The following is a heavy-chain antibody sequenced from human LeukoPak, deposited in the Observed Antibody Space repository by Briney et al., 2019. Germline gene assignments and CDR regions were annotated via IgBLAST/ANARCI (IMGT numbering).Heavy chain of an antibody. CDR2: MNPNSGNT. J-gene: IGHJ4*02. CDR1: VYTFTSYD. V-gene: IGHV1-8*01. D-gene: IGHD1-1*01. Sequence: ASVTVSFKASVYTFTSYDINWVRQATGQGLEWMGWMNPNSGNTGYAQKFQGRVTMTRNTPISTAYMELSSLRSEDTAVYYCARGRDWTDVGVDYWGQGTLVTVSS. CDR3: ARGRDWTDVGVDY.